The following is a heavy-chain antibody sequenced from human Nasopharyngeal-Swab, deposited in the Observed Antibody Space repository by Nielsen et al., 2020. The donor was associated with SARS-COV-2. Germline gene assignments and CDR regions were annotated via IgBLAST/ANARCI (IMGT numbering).Heavy chain of an antibody. CDR2: IKRKADGGTV. CDR1: GFVFSSVW. D-gene: IGHD6-19*01. V-gene: IGHV3-15*01. J-gene: IGHJ4*02. CDR3: TTLHRTGWF. Sequence: GASLKISCAASGFVFSSVWMSWVRQAPGKGLEWVGRIKRKADGGTVEYATAVRGRFSIYRDDSRNTLFLQMNRLKTEDTAVYYCTTLHRTGWFWGQGTLVTVSS.